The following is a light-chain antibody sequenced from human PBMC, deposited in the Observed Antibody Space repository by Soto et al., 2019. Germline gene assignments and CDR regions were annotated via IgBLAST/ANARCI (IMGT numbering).Light chain of an antibody. CDR3: QQSYNIPRT. CDR1: QSISNY. V-gene: IGKV1-39*01. CDR2: AAS. Sequence: DILMTQSPSSLSSSVGDRVTITCRASQSISNYLNWYQQKPGKXXNXXIYAASTLQSGVPSRFSGGGSGTDLTITISSLQPEDFETYYCQQSYNIPRTFGQGTRLEIK. J-gene: IGKJ5*01.